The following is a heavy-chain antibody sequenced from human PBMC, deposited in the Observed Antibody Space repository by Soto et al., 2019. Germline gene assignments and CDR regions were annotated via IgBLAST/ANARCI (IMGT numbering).Heavy chain of an antibody. CDR3: TTTAYYDFWTHAEIFDY. D-gene: IGHD3-3*01. V-gene: IGHV3-15*07. Sequence: SLRLSCAASGFTFSNAWMNWVRQAPGKGLEWVGRIKSKTDGGTTDYAAPVKGRFTISRDDSKNTLYLQMNSLKTEDTAVYYCTTTAYYDFWTHAEIFDYWGQGTLVTVSS. J-gene: IGHJ4*02. CDR2: IKSKTDGGTT. CDR1: GFTFSNAW.